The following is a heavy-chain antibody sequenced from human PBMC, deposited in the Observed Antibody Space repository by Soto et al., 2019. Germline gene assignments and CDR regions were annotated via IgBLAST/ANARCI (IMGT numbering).Heavy chain of an antibody. Sequence: GGSLRLSCAASGFTFSNYAMSWVRQAPGRGLEWVSAITGSGGDTFHADSVKGRFTISRDNTKNTLYLQMNGLRADDTAVYYCGKGSASSRPCYFDFWGQGTLVTVSS. CDR2: ITGSGGDT. V-gene: IGHV3-23*01. D-gene: IGHD2-2*01. J-gene: IGHJ4*03. CDR1: GFTFSNYA. CDR3: GKGSASSRPCYFDF.